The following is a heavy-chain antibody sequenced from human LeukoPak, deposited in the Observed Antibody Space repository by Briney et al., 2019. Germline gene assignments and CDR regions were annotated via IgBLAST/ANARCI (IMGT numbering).Heavy chain of an antibody. CDR1: GGSINSYY. CDR3: ARWIAANWFDP. D-gene: IGHD5-12*01. J-gene: IGHJ5*02. CDR2: IYYSGST. Sequence: SETLSLTCTVSGGSINSYYWSWIRQPPGKGLEWVGYIYYSGSTNYNSSLKSRVTISVDKSKNQFSLKLSSVTAADTAVYYCARWIAANWFDPWGQGTLVTVSS. V-gene: IGHV4-59*01.